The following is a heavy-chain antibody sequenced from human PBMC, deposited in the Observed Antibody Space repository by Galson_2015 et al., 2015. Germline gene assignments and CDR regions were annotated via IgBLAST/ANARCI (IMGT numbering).Heavy chain of an antibody. CDR2: IPYDGSNK. CDR1: GFTFSSYG. CDR3: AKDHYSNYDYYGMDV. V-gene: IGHV3-30*18. D-gene: IGHD4-11*01. J-gene: IGHJ6*02. Sequence: SLRLSCAASGFTFSSYGMHWVRQAPGKGLEWVAVIPYDGSNKYYADSVKGRFTISRDNSKNTLYLQMNSLRAEDTAVYYRAKDHYSNYDYYGMDVWGQGTTVTVSS.